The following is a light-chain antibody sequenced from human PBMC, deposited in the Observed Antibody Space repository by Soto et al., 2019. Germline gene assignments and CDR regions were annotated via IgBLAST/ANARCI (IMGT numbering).Light chain of an antibody. J-gene: IGKJ5*01. CDR2: AAS. V-gene: IGKV1-9*01. CDR1: QGISSS. CDR3: RQHDSFPIT. Sequence: DIQLTQSPFFLSASVGDRVTITCRASQGISSSLVWDQQKPGKAPKSLIYAASTLQSGVPSRFSGSGSGTEFTLTISSLQPEDSATYYCRQHDSFPITFGQGTRLDIK.